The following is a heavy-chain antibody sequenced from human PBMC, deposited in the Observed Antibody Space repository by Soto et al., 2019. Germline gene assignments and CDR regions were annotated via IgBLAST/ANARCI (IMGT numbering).Heavy chain of an antibody. CDR2: ISAYNGNT. Sequence: QVQLVQSGAEVKKPGASVKVSCKASGYTFTSYGISWVRQAPGQGLEWMGWISAYNGNTNYAQKLQGRVTMTTHTSTSTAYMELRSLRSDDTAVYYCARDKSLAVAVTRAFDIWGQGTMVTVSS. V-gene: IGHV1-18*01. CDR1: GYTFTSYG. D-gene: IGHD6-19*01. J-gene: IGHJ3*02. CDR3: ARDKSLAVAVTRAFDI.